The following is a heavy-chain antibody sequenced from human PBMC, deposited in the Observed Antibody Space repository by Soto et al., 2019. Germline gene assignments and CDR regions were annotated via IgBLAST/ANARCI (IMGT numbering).Heavy chain of an antibody. V-gene: IGHV1-8*01. CDR2: MNPNGGNT. CDR1: GYTFTTYH. CDR3: AREGYYYGMDV. J-gene: IGHJ6*02. Sequence: QVQLVQSGAEVKKPGASVKVSCKASGYTFTTYHISWVRQATGQGLEWMGWMNPNGGNTGYAQKFQGRVTMTRDTSTSTAYMELSSLRSDDTAVYYCAREGYYYGMDVWGQGTTVTVSS.